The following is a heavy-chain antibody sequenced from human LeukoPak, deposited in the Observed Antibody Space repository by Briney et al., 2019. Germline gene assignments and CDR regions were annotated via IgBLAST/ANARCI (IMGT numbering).Heavy chain of an antibody. Sequence: SETLSLTCGVDGVSLSGYYWAWIRQSPGKGLEWIGEINHSGSTNYNPALKSRVTISVDTSKSQFSLELRSVTAADTSMYYCARRPNYGGNEVWYFDPWGRGTLITVSS. D-gene: IGHD4-23*01. CDR3: ARRPNYGGNEVWYFDP. J-gene: IGHJ2*01. CDR2: INHSGST. V-gene: IGHV4-34*01. CDR1: GVSLSGYY.